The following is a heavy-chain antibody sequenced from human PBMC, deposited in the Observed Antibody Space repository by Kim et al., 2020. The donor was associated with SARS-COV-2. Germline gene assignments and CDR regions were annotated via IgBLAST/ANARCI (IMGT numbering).Heavy chain of an antibody. V-gene: IGHV3-13*01. CDR3: ARRSGYTRSFDY. J-gene: IGHJ4*02. D-gene: IGHD5-18*01. Sequence: SPSSAKGRFTNSRENAQNSLYLQMNSRRAGDTAVYYCARRSGYTRSFDYWGQGTLVTVSS.